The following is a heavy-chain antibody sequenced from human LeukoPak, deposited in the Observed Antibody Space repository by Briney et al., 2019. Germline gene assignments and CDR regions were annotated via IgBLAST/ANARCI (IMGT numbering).Heavy chain of an antibody. CDR1: GGSFSGYY. J-gene: IGHJ4*02. D-gene: IGHD3-10*01. Sequence: MASETLSLTCAVYGGSFSGYYWSWIRQPPGKGLEWIGEINHSGSTNYNPSLKSRVTISVDTSKNQFSLKLSSVTAADTAVYYCARIKDGSGSYYSLSFDYWGQGTLVTVSS. CDR2: INHSGST. V-gene: IGHV4-34*01. CDR3: ARIKDGSGSYYSLSFDY.